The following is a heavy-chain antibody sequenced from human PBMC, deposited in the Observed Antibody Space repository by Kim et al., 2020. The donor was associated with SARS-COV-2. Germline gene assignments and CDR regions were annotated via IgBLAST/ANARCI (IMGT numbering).Heavy chain of an antibody. J-gene: IGHJ4*02. CDR1: GFTFSSYA. Sequence: GGSLRLSCAASGFTFSSYAMSWVRQAPGKGLEWVSAISGSGGSTYYADSVKGRFTISRDNSKNTLYLQKNSRRAEDTAVYYCAKAPLYDYVWGSYRYFDSWGQGTLVTVSS. CDR2: ISGSGGST. V-gene: IGHV3-23*01. CDR3: AKAPLYDYVWGSYRYFDS. D-gene: IGHD3-16*02.